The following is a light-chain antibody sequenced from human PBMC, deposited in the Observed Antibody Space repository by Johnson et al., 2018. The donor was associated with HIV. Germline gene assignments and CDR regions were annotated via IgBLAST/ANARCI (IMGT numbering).Light chain of an antibody. CDR1: SSNIGNNY. J-gene: IGLJ1*01. CDR3: GTWDSSLSAL. Sequence: QSVLTQPPSVSAAPGQKVTISCSGSSSNIGNNYVSWYQQLPGTAPKLLIYEKNKRPSGIPDRFSGSKSGTSATLGITGLQTGDEADYYCGTWDSSLSALFGTGTKVTVL. CDR2: EKN. V-gene: IGLV1-51*02.